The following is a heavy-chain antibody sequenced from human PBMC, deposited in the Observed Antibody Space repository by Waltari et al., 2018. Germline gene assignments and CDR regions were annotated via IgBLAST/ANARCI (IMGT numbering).Heavy chain of an antibody. D-gene: IGHD5-12*01. V-gene: IGHV4-61*09. J-gene: IGHJ4*02. CDR2: LYTSVRT. CDR3: ARGFSGYDLWY. Sequence: QVQLQESGPGLVKPSQTLSLTCTVSGGSISSGSYYWSWIRQPAGKGLEWIGYLYTSVRTNYNPSLKSRVTISVDTSKNQFSLKLSSVTAADTAVYYCARGFSGYDLWYWGQGTLVTVSS. CDR1: GGSISSGSYY.